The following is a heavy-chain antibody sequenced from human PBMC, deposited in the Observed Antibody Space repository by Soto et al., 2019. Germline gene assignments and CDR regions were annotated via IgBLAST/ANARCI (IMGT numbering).Heavy chain of an antibody. CDR1: GGSISIYY. CDR3: ARVWGGAFDI. Sequence: PSETLFLTCIVSGGSISIYYWSWIRQPPGKGLEWIGYFYYSGSTNYNPSLKSRVTISVDTSKNQFSLKLSSVTAADTAVYYCARVWGGAFDIWGQGTMVT. D-gene: IGHD3-10*01. V-gene: IGHV4-59*01. J-gene: IGHJ3*02. CDR2: FYYSGST.